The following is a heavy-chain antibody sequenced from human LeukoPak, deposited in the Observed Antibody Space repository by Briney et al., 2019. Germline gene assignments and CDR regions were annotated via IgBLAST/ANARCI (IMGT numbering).Heavy chain of an antibody. V-gene: IGHV4-59*08. D-gene: IGHD1-26*01. CDR2: INYSGGT. Sequence: SETLSLTCTVSGDSIRNYYWSWIRQPPGKGLEWVGNINYSGGTNYNPSLKSGVTKSVDTSKNQFYLKLSSVTAADTAVYYCARGEYYLDYWGQGTLVTASS. J-gene: IGHJ4*02. CDR3: ARGEYYLDY. CDR1: GDSIRNYY.